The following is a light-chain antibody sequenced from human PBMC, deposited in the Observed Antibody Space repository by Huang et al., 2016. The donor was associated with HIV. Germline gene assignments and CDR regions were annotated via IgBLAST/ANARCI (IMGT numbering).Light chain of an antibody. V-gene: IGKV3-11*01. CDR2: YTS. CDR3: QQRSSGVT. J-gene: IGKJ4*01. Sequence: IVLTQSPATLSWYPGERVTLSCRASQSVGNYIACYQQHPGQSPKLLIYYTSNRATGTPVRFSGSGSGTDFTLTISSLESEDFAVYYCQQRSSGVTFGGGTKVQVK. CDR1: QSVGNY.